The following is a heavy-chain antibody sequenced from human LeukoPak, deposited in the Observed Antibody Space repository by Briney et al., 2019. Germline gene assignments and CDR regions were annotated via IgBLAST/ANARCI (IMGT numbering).Heavy chain of an antibody. CDR1: GFSFTNAW. J-gene: IGHJ3*01. Sequence: PGGSLRLSCAASGFSFTNAWMTSVRQAPGKGLEWVARIKRQTEGGTRDYGAPVRGRFIVSRDGSNNTLYLQMNSLTTEDTAVYYCTTGAPDSGNAPTGAFNLWGQGTMVTVSS. V-gene: IGHV3-15*01. CDR3: TTGAPDSGNAPTGAFNL. CDR2: IKRQTEGGTR. D-gene: IGHD3-10*01.